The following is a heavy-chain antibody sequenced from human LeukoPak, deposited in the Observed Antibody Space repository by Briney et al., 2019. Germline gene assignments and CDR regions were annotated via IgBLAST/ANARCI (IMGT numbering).Heavy chain of an antibody. D-gene: IGHD6-13*01. Sequence: ASVKVSCKASGYTFTSYDINWVRQATGQGLEWMGWMNPNSGNTGYAQKFQGRVTMTRHTSISTAYMELSSLRSEDTAVYYCARTPGSSWTNNWFDPWGQGTLVTVSS. J-gene: IGHJ5*02. CDR2: MNPNSGNT. CDR1: GYTFTSYD. CDR3: ARTPGSSWTNNWFDP. V-gene: IGHV1-8*01.